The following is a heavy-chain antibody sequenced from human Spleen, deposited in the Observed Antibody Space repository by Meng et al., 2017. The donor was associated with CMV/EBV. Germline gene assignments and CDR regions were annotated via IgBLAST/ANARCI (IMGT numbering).Heavy chain of an antibody. CDR1: FTFATYA. CDR2: IYSGGSST. D-gene: IGHD6-6*01. J-gene: IGHJ4*02. CDR3: AKSDTTAARPLGWGIDN. V-gene: IGHV3-23*03. Sequence: FTFATYAMSWVRQAPGKGLGWVSVIYSGGSSTYYADYVKGRFTISRDNSKNTLYLQMNSLRAEDTAVYYCAKSDTTAARPLGWGIDNWGQGALVTVSS.